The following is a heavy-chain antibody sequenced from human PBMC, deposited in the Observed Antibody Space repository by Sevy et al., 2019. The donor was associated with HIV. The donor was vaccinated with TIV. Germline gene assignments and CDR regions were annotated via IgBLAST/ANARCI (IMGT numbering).Heavy chain of an antibody. CDR3: ARGSSGSQPFDY. Sequence: ASLKVSCEASGYTFTKYYMHWVRQAPGQGLEWMGIINPNDGGTTYAQKFQGRVTMTRDTSTTTVYMELTSLRSEDTAVYSCARGSSGSQPFDYWGQGTLVTVSS. CDR1: GYTFTKYY. CDR2: INPNDGGT. J-gene: IGHJ4*02. D-gene: IGHD5-12*01. V-gene: IGHV1-46*01.